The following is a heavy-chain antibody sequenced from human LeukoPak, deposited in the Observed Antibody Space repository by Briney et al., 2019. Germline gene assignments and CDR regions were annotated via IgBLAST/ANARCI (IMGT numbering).Heavy chain of an antibody. V-gene: IGHV3-30*02. CDR1: GFTFSNYA. J-gene: IGHJ4*02. CDR3: ARENWDFDF. CDR2: IRFNGN. Sequence: GGSLRLSCAASGFTFSNYAIHWIRQAPGKGLEWVASIRFNGNFYADYVKGRFTISRDNSKSTVSLQMDTLRTEDTALYYCARENWDFDFWGQGTLVTVSS. D-gene: IGHD7-27*01.